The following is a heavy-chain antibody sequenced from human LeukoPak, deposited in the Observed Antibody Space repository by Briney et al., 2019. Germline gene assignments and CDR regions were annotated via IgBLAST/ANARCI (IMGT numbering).Heavy chain of an antibody. CDR1: GYTFTGYY. J-gene: IGHJ3*02. CDR3: ARGDSGSYWPDAFDI. D-gene: IGHD3-10*01. Sequence: GASVKVSCKASGYTFTGYYMHWVRQAPGQGLEWMGWINPNSGGTNYAQKFQGWVTMTRDTSISTAYMELSRLRSDDTAVYYCARGDSGSYWPDAFDIWGQGTMVTVSS. CDR2: INPNSGGT. V-gene: IGHV1-2*04.